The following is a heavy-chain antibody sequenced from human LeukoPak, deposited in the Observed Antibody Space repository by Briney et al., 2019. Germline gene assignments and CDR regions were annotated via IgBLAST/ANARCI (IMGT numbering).Heavy chain of an antibody. D-gene: IGHD6-13*01. CDR1: GGSISTSSYN. CDR2: IDNSGSA. V-gene: IGHV4-39*01. Sequence: TSETLSLTCTVSGGSISTSSYNWGWIRQSPGTGLEWIGTIDNSGSAYYNPSLKSRVTISVDTSKNQLSLKVTSVTAADTAVYYCARPPGIAAAWFYPWGQGTLVTVSS. J-gene: IGHJ5*02. CDR3: ARPPGIAAAWFYP.